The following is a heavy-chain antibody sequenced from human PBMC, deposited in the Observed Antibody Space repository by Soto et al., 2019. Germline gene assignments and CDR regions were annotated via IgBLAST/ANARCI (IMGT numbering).Heavy chain of an antibody. V-gene: IGHV1-2*02. CDR3: ARVPPDYYYYGMDV. Sequence: GASVKVSCNASGYTFTSYAMHWVRQAPGQGLEWMGWINPNSGGTNYAQKFQGRVTMTRDTSISTAYMELSRLRSDDTAVYYCARVPPDYYYYGMDVWGQGTTVTVSS. CDR2: INPNSGGT. J-gene: IGHJ6*02. CDR1: GYTFTSYA.